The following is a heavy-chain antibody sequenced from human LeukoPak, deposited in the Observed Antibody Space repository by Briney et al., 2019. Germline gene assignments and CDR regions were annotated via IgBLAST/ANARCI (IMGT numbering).Heavy chain of an antibody. CDR1: GFTFSSYW. V-gene: IGHV3-74*01. D-gene: IGHD2-15*01. CDR3: ARVVVVAVGDLDAFDI. Sequence: GGSLRLSCAASGFTFSSYWMHWVRQAPGQGLVWVSRINTDGSSTSYADSVKGRFTISRDNAKNTLYLQMNSLRAEDTAVYYCARVVVVAVGDLDAFDIWGQGTMVTVSS. J-gene: IGHJ3*02. CDR2: INTDGSST.